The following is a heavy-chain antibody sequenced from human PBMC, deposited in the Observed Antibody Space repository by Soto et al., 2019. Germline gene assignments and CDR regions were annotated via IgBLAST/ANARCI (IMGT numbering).Heavy chain of an antibody. CDR2: IIPIFGTA. D-gene: IGHD5-12*01. J-gene: IGHJ5*02. V-gene: IGHV1-69*13. CDR1: GGTFSSYT. CDR3: ARDNGPRVTKDGYTPNPDDNWFDP. Sequence: GASVKVSCKASGGTFSSYTISWVRQAPGQGLEWMGRIIPIFGTANYAQKFQGRVTITADESTSTAYMELSSLRSEDTAVYYCARDNGPRVTKDGYTPNPDDNWFDPWGQGTLVTVSS.